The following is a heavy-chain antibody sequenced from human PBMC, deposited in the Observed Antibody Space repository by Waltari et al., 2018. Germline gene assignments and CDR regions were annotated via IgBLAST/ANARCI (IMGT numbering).Heavy chain of an antibody. V-gene: IGHV3-33*01. Sequence: QVQLVESGGGVVQPGRSVRLSCAVSGSRVSTYGRHWVRQSAGKGLEWVALIQYDESTIHYADSVRGRFTVSRDTSKNMVALQMNSLTVEDSSIYFCAREVSRYFIHAFDIRGQGTMVIVSS. CDR1: GSRVSTYG. CDR3: AREVSRYFIHAFDI. CDR2: IQYDESTI. J-gene: IGHJ3*02. D-gene: IGHD2-2*01.